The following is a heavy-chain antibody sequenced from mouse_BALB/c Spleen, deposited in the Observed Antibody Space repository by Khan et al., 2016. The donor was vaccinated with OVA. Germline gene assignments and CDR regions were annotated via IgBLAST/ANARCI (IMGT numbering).Heavy chain of an antibody. V-gene: IGHV4-2*02. J-gene: IGHJ2*01. CDR2: INPGSSTI. D-gene: IGHD2-14*01. CDR1: GFDFSKYW. Sequence: EVQLVETGGGLVQPGGSLILSCAASGFDFSKYWMSWARQAPGKGQEWIGEINPGSSTINYTPSLKDTFIISRDNAKNTLYLQMNKVRSEDTALYYCARLGRYGFSDYWGQGTTLTVSS. CDR3: ARLGRYGFSDY.